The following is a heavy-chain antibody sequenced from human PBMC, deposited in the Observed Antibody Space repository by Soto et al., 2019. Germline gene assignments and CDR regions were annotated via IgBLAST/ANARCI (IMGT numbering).Heavy chain of an antibody. Sequence: EVQLVESGGGLGKPGGSLRLSCAASGFTFSRYGMNWVRQAPGKGLELVSSISGLSSYIYYADSVKGRFTVSRDNDKNSLYVQMNSLRAEATAVYYCERNPQQRLADSYYYGMDVWGQGTTVIVSS. CDR2: ISGLSSYI. CDR1: GFTFSRYG. J-gene: IGHJ6*02. CDR3: ERNPQQRLADSYYYGMDV. V-gene: IGHV3-21*02. D-gene: IGHD6-25*01.